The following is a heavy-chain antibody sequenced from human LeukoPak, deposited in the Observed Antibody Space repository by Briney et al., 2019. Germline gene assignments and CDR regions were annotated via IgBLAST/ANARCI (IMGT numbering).Heavy chain of an antibody. Sequence: ASVKVSCKASGYTFTSYAIHWVRQAPGQGLEWMGWISVYNGNTNYAQKFQGRVTMTTDTSTSTAYMELRSLRSDDTAVYYCARGVVGVVMGPDSYYYMDVWGKGTTVTVSS. D-gene: IGHD3-3*01. J-gene: IGHJ6*03. CDR2: ISVYNGNT. CDR1: GYTFTSYA. CDR3: ARGVVGVVMGPDSYYYMDV. V-gene: IGHV1-18*01.